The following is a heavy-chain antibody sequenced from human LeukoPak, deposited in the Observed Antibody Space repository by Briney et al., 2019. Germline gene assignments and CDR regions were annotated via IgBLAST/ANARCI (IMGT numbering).Heavy chain of an antibody. CDR1: GFTFGDYA. Sequence: GGSLRLSCAVSGFTFGDYAMSWFRQAPGKGLEWVGFIRSKAYGGTTEYAASVKGRFTISRDDSKSIAYLQMNSLKTEDTAVYYCTRDLRGSYAVDYWGQGTLVTVSS. D-gene: IGHD1-26*01. CDR3: TRDLRGSYAVDY. CDR2: IRSKAYGGTT. V-gene: IGHV3-49*03. J-gene: IGHJ4*02.